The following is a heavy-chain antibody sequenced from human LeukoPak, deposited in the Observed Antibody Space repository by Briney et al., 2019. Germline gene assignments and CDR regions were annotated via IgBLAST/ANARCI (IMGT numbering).Heavy chain of an antibody. D-gene: IGHD2-2*01. Sequence: GGSLRLSCAVSGFTVTNDYMNWVRQAPGKGLEWVSIIYSGGSTYYADSVKGRFTISRDNAKNSLYLQMNSLRAEDTAVYYCARGSSTSSNGDYYYYMDVWGKGTTVTVSS. J-gene: IGHJ6*03. V-gene: IGHV3-66*01. CDR1: GFTVTNDY. CDR2: IYSGGST. CDR3: ARGSSTSSNGDYYYYMDV.